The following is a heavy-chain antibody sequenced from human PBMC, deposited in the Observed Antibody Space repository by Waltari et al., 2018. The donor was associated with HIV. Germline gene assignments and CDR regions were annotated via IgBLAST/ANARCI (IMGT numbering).Heavy chain of an antibody. CDR2: ISWDGTST. D-gene: IGHD6-25*01. J-gene: IGHJ4*02. V-gene: IGHV3-43D*04. CDR3: AKAHSSGWTGIDY. CDR1: GFDFGLLG. Sequence: EVHLVESGGAGVQRGGSLRPACAASGFDFGLLGMDWVRQAPGKGLEWVSLISWDGTSTYYADSVKGRFTISKDNNKNSLFLQMNNLRAEDTAFYYCAKAHSSGWTGIDYWGQGTLVTVSS.